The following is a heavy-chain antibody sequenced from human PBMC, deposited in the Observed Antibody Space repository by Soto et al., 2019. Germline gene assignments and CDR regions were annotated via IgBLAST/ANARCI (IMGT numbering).Heavy chain of an antibody. V-gene: IGHV4-31*11. J-gene: IGHJ5*02. CDR3: ARVFSDSSSFFDP. CDR1: GGSISSGGYS. D-gene: IGHD6-13*01. CDR2: IYYSGSI. Sequence: SETLSLTCAVSGGSISSGGYSWSWIRQPPGKGLEWIGYIYYSGSIYYNPSLKSRVTISVDTSKNQFSLKLSSVTAADTAVYYCARVFSDSSSFFDPWGQGTLVTVSS.